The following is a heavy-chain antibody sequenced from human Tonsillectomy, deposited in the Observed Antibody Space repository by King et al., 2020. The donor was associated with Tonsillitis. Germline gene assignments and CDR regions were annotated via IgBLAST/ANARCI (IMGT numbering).Heavy chain of an antibody. Sequence: QLQESGPGLVKPSETLSLTCTVSGGSISDYFWSWIRQPPGKGLEWIGYIYYIGSTTYNPSLKSRVTISVDTSRNQFSLRRTSVTAADTAVYYCASGQGSGYYEWWAFDVWGQGTMVTVSS. D-gene: IGHD3-22*01. V-gene: IGHV4-59*01. CDR1: GGSISDYF. CDR2: IYYIGST. CDR3: ASGQGSGYYEWWAFDV. J-gene: IGHJ3*01.